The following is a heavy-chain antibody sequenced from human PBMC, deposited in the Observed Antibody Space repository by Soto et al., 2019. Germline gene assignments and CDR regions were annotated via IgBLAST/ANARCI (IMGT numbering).Heavy chain of an antibody. D-gene: IGHD4-4*01. CDR1: GFTFSNYG. CDR2: ISYDGRDK. J-gene: IGHJ6*02. V-gene: IGHV3-30*18. CDR3: TKPIYSNYPTYYYYSGLDV. Sequence: GGSLRLSXAASGFTFSNYGMHWVRQAPGKGLEWVAIISYDGRDKYYTDSVKGRFTISRDNSNSTLYLQMNSLRAEDTAMYYCTKPIYSNYPTYYYYSGLDVWGRGTTVTVSS.